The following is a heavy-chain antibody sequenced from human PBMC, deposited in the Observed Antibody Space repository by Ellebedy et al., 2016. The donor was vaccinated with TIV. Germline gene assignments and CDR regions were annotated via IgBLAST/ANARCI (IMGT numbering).Heavy chain of an antibody. D-gene: IGHD2-15*01. J-gene: IGHJ4*02. CDR3: ARWARYCSGGICYGGYYFDY. Sequence: GESLKISCAASGFTFSSYAMHWVRQAPGKGLEWVAVISSDASNKYYADSVKGRLTISRDNLKNTLYLQMNSLRAEDTAVYFCARWARYCSGGICYGGYYFDYWGQGTLVTVSS. CDR1: GFTFSSYA. V-gene: IGHV3-30-3*01. CDR2: ISSDASNK.